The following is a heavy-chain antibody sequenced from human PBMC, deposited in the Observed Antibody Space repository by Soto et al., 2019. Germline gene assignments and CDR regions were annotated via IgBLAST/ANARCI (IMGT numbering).Heavy chain of an antibody. D-gene: IGHD3-3*01. J-gene: IGHJ4*02. CDR1: GYTFTSYG. V-gene: IGHV1-3*01. CDR2: INAGNGNT. CDR3: ARDRAAIDFWSGYYFY. Sequence: ASLKVSCKASGYTFTSYGISWVRQAPGQGLEWMGWINAGNGNTKYSQKFQGRVTITRDTSASTAYMELSSLRSEDTAVYYCARDRAAIDFWSGYYFYWGQETLVTVSP.